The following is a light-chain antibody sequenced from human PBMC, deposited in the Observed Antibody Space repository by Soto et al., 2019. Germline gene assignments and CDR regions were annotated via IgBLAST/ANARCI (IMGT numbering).Light chain of an antibody. CDR2: EVS. CDR1: SCDVGSYNL. CDR3: CSYAGSSTWGV. V-gene: IGLV2-23*02. Sequence: QSVLTQPASVSGSPGQSITISCTGTSCDVGSYNLVSWYQQHPGKAPKLMIYEVSKRPSGVSNRFSGSKSGNTASLTISGLQAEDEADYYCCSYAGSSTWGVFGGGTKLTVL. J-gene: IGLJ2*01.